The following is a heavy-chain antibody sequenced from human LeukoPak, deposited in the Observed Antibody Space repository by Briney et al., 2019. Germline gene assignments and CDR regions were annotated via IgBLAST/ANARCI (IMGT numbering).Heavy chain of an antibody. CDR2: ISHSGST. D-gene: IGHD1-1*01. V-gene: IGHV4-4*02. CDR3: ARVTGTTPFDF. Sequence: SETLSLTCAVSGGSISSNNWWSWVRQPPGKGLEWIGEISHSGSTNYNPSLESRVTISVDKSKNQFSLKLSSTTAADTAVYFCARVTGTTPFDFWGQGTLVTVSS. J-gene: IGHJ4*02. CDR1: GGSISSNNW.